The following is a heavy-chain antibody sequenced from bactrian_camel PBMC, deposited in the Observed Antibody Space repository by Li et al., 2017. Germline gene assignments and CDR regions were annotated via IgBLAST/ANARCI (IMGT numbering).Heavy chain of an antibody. V-gene: IGHV3S53*01. CDR3: AAALTSRMAPWRALDAYNY. CDR1: GITEGTNC. Sequence: HVQLVESGGGSVQAGGSLSLSCEVSGITEGTNCMGWFRQAPGKQREGVAAIDSDGTTSYTDSVKGRFTLSEDSAKNTVYLQMNSLTPEDTAMYYCAAALTSRMAPWRALDAYNYWGQGTQVTVS. J-gene: IGHJ4*01. D-gene: IGHD7*01. CDR2: IDSDGTT.